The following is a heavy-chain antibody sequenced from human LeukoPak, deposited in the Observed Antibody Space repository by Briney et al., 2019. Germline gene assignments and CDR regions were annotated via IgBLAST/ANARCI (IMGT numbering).Heavy chain of an antibody. CDR2: ISGSGGST. CDR3: AKGRSGGSCYSCGYFDY. V-gene: IGHV3-23*01. J-gene: IGHJ4*02. CDR1: GFTFSIYA. Sequence: GGSLRLSCAASGFTFSIYAMSWVRQAPGKGLEWVSAISGSGGSTYYADSVKGRFTISRDNSKNTPYLQMNSLRAEDTAVYYCAKGRSGGSCYSCGYFDYWGQGTLVTVSS. D-gene: IGHD2-15*01.